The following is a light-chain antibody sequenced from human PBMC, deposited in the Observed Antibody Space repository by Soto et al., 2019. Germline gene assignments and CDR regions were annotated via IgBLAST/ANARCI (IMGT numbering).Light chain of an antibody. CDR2: EVS. Sequence: QSVLTEPASVSGSPGHSITISCTGTTTDVGSYNLVSWYQQHPGRAPKLMIYEVSRRPSGVSNRFSGSKSGNTASLTISGLQAEDEADYYCCSWAGSNTFYFFGTGTKVTVL. CDR3: CSWAGSNTFYF. V-gene: IGLV2-23*02. CDR1: TTDVGSYNL. J-gene: IGLJ1*01.